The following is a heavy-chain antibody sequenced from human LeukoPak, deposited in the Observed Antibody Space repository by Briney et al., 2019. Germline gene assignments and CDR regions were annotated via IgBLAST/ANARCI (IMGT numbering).Heavy chain of an antibody. V-gene: IGHV4-39*07. CDR2: IYYSGST. D-gene: IGHD3-10*01. CDR3: ARDRGGYFDY. J-gene: IGHJ4*02. Sequence: SETLSLTCTVSGGSISSSSYYWGWIRQPPGKGLEWIGSIYYSGSTYYNPSLKSRVTISVDTSKNQFSLKLSSVTAADTAVYYCARDRGGYFDYWGQGTLVTVSS. CDR1: GGSISSSSYY.